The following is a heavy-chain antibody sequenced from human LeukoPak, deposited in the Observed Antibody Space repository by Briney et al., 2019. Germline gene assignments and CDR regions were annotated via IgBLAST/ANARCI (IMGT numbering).Heavy chain of an antibody. Sequence: ASVKVSCKASGYNFDIYGISWVRQAPGQGLEWMAWISAYNGNTNFVQELQDRVTMTTDTSTSTAYLELRNLRSDGTAIYYCARAGAGDVSHSGLVVWIGDHDYWGQGTLVAVSS. CDR1: GYNFDIYG. CDR3: ARAGAGDVSHSGLVVWIGDHDY. D-gene: IGHD1-26*01. J-gene: IGHJ4*02. CDR2: ISAYNGNT. V-gene: IGHV1-18*01.